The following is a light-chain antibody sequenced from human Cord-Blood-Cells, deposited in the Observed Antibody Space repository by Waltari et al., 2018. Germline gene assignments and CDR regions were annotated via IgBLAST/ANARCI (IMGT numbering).Light chain of an antibody. CDR1: QSAVYSSNNKNY. CDR2: WAS. V-gene: IGKV4-1*01. J-gene: IGKJ2*03. CDR3: QQYYRTPPYS. Sequence: DIVMPPSLDSLAVFRVVGATITCTSSQSAVYSSNNKNYLGWYQQKPGQPLKLLIYWASTRESAVPDRSSGSGSGTDFSLSISSLHAKDVAVYYGQQYYRTPPYSFSQGPKLKIK.